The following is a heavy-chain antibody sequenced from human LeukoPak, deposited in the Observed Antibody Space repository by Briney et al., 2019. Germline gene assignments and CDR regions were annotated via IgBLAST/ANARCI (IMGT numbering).Heavy chain of an antibody. J-gene: IGHJ3*02. Sequence: SVKVSCKASGGTFSSYAISWVRQAPGQGLEWMGGIIPIFGTASYAQKFQGRVTMTRDTSTSTVYMELSSLRSEDTAVYYCARVRYLWFGELMGHEAAFDIWGQGTMVTVSS. D-gene: IGHD3-10*01. CDR1: GGTFSSYA. V-gene: IGHV1-69*05. CDR2: IIPIFGTA. CDR3: ARVRYLWFGELMGHEAAFDI.